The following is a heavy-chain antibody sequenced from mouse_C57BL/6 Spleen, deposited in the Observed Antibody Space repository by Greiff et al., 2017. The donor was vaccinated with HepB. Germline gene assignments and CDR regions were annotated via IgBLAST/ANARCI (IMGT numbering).Heavy chain of an antibody. CDR1: GYTFTSYW. V-gene: IGHV1-69*01. CDR2: IDPSDSYT. CDR3: ARGKLPFAY. Sequence: VQLQQPGAELVMPGASVKLSCKASGYTFTSYWMHWVKQRPGQGLEWIGEIDPSDSYTNYNQKFKGKSTLTVDKSSSTAYIHLSSLTSEDSAVYYCARGKLPFAYWGQGTLVTVSA. J-gene: IGHJ3*01.